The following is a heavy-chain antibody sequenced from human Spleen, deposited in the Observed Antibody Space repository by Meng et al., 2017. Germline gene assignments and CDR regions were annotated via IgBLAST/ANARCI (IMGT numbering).Heavy chain of an antibody. CDR1: GFTVSSNE. J-gene: IGHJ4*02. CDR3: GIGGGYFFGEFRLGY. V-gene: IGHV3-38-3*01. CDR2: ISGDST. Sequence: GESLKISCAASGFTVSSNEMSWVRQAPGKGLEWVSSISGDSTYYADSGKGRFTISRDNSKNALYLQMSSLRAEDTAVYYCGIGGGYFFGEFRLGYWGQGTLVTVSS. D-gene: IGHD3-22*01.